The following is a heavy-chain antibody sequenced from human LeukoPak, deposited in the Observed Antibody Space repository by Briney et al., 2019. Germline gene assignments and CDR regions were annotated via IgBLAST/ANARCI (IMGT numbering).Heavy chain of an antibody. D-gene: IGHD1-14*01. CDR3: ARGTRYRSPYYMDV. CDR2: ISWSSGTV. V-gene: IGHV3-9*01. CDR1: GFAFDNYA. J-gene: IGHJ6*03. Sequence: GTSLRLSCAASGFAFDNYAMHWVRQGPGRGLEWVSDISWSSGTVDYADSVKGRFTISRDNAKNSLYLQMNSLRAEDTAVYYCARGTRYRSPYYMDVWGKGTTVTVSS.